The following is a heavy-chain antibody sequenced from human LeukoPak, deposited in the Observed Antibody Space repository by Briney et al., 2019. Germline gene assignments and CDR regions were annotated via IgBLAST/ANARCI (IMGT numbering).Heavy chain of an antibody. D-gene: IGHD2-15*01. Sequence: GESLKISCQGSGYRFTSYWIGWVRQMPGKGLDWMGIIYPGDSDTRYSPSFQGQVTISADKSISTAYLQWSSLKASDTAMYYCGRGGYYSGGIFYYYFDYWGQGTLVTVSS. CDR2: IYPGDSDT. CDR3: GRGGYYSGGIFYYYFDY. CDR1: GYRFTSYW. J-gene: IGHJ4*02. V-gene: IGHV5-51*01.